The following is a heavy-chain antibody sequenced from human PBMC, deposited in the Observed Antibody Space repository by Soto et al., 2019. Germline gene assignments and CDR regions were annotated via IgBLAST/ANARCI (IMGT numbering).Heavy chain of an antibody. CDR3: ARAVASYCSTYLDY. CDR2: THYRRTT. Sequence: PSETLAITCSVFGGSIRGYYWTCVREHHWKGLELIGYTHYRRTTKYNPSLNSRVTIPADTSQNQISLQLSSVTAADTAVYYCARAVASYCSTYLDYWSQGTLVTVSS. D-gene: IGHD3-16*02. J-gene: IGHJ4*02. V-gene: IGHV4-59*01. CDR1: GGSIRGYY.